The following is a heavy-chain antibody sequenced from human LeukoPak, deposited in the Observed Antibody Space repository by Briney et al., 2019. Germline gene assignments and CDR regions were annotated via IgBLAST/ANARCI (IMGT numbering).Heavy chain of an antibody. CDR1: GGSISGSSYY. J-gene: IGHJ4*02. CDR2: IYYSGST. Sequence: SETLSLTCTVSGGSISGSSYYWGWIRQPPGKGLEWIGSIYYSGSTHCNPSLKSRVTISVDTSKNQFSLKLSSVTAADTAVYYCARDLVAATEGHDYWGQGTLVTVSS. D-gene: IGHD2-15*01. V-gene: IGHV4-39*07. CDR3: ARDLVAATEGHDY.